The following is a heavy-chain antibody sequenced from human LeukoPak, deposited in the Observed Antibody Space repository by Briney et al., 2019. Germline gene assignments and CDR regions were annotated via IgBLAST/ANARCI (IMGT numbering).Heavy chain of an antibody. Sequence: SQTLSLTCTVSGGSISSGSYYWSWIRQPAGKGLEWIGRIYASGSTSFNPSLKSRVTISVDTSKNQFSLKLSSVTATDTAVYYCARALNLYYYDTSVEPAFDIWGQGTMVTVSS. CDR3: ARALNLYYYDTSVEPAFDI. V-gene: IGHV4-61*02. CDR2: IYASGST. J-gene: IGHJ3*02. CDR1: GGSISSGSYY. D-gene: IGHD3-22*01.